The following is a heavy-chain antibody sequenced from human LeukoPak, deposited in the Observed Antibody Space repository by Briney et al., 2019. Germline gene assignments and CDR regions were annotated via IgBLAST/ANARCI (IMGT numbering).Heavy chain of an antibody. J-gene: IGHJ5*02. V-gene: IGHV1-8*01. CDR3: ARVGISHWWFDP. D-gene: IGHD7-27*01. CDR1: GYTFTSYD. Sequence: ASVKVSCKASGYTFTSYDINWVRQATGQGLEWMGWMNPNSGNTGYAQKFQGRVTMTRNTSISTAYMELSSLRSEDTAVYYCARVGISHWWFDPWGQGTLVTVSS. CDR2: MNPNSGNT.